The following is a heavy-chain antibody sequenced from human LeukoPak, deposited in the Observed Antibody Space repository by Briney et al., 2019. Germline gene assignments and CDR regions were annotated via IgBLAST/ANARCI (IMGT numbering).Heavy chain of an antibody. J-gene: IGHJ5*02. V-gene: IGHV4-34*01. CDR1: GGSFSGYY. CDR2: INHSGST. Sequence: SETLSLTCAVYGGSFSGYYWSWIRQPPGKGLEWIGEINHSGSTNYNPSLKSRVTISVDTSKNQFSLKLSSVTAADTAVYYYARSPVVVPAAIHWFDPWGQGTLVTVSS. CDR3: ARSPVVVPAAIHWFDP. D-gene: IGHD2-2*01.